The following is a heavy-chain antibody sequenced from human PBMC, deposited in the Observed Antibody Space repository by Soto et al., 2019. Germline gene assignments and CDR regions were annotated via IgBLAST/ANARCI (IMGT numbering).Heavy chain of an antibody. J-gene: IGHJ6*02. CDR2: IYYSGST. D-gene: IGHD3-10*01. Sequence: PSETLSLTCTVSGGSVSSGSYYWSWIRQPPGKGLEWIGYIYYSGSTNYNPSLKSRVTISVDTSKNQFSLKLSSVTAADTAAYYCARIYGSGSYFYYYGMDVWGQGTTVTVSS. V-gene: IGHV4-61*01. CDR1: GGSVSSGSYY. CDR3: ARIYGSGSYFYYYGMDV.